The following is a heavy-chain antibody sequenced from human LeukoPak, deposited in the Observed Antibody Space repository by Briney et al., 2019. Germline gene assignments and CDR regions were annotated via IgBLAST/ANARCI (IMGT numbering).Heavy chain of an antibody. CDR2: IIPIFGTA. CDR3: ARGLVEGSGTYGSGRFDY. J-gene: IGHJ4*02. Sequence: ASVKVSCKASGGTFISYAISWVRQAPGQGLEWMGGIIPIFGTANYAQKFQGRVTITTDESTSTAYMELSSLRSEDTAVYYCARGLVEGSGTYGSGRFDYWGQGTLVAVSS. D-gene: IGHD3-10*01. V-gene: IGHV1-69*05. CDR1: GGTFISYA.